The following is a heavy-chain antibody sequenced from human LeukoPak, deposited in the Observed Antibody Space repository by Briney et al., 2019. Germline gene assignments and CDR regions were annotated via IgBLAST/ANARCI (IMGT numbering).Heavy chain of an antibody. CDR3: ARGNYYDSSGYYFDY. CDR1: GGSISIYY. D-gene: IGHD3-22*01. Sequence: PSETLSLTCTVSGGSISIYYWSWIRQPAGKGLEWIGRIYSSGSTNYNPSLKSRVTISVDTSKNQFSLKLSSVTAADTAVYYCARGNYYDSSGYYFDYWGQGTLVTVSS. V-gene: IGHV4-4*07. J-gene: IGHJ4*02. CDR2: IYSSGST.